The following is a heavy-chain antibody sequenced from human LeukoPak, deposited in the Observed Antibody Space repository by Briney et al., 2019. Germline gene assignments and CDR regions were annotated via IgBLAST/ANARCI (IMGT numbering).Heavy chain of an antibody. CDR2: ISYDGSNK. D-gene: IGHD1-26*01. Sequence: PGGSLRLSCAASGFTFSSYGMHWVRQAPGKGLEWVAVISYDGSNKYYTDSVKGRFTISRDNSKNTLYLQMNSLRAEDTAVYYCARGGAAPNYWGQGTLVTVSS. CDR1: GFTFSSYG. J-gene: IGHJ4*02. CDR3: ARGGAAPNY. V-gene: IGHV3-30*03.